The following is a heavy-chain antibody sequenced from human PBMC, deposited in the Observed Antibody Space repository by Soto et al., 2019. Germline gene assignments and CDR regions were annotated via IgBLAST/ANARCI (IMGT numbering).Heavy chain of an antibody. CDR2: FYSGGST. Sequence: GGSLRLSCAASGFTFSSNYMSWVRQAPGKGLEWVSVFYSGGSTYYAESVKGRFTISRDNSKNTLYLQMNSLRAEDAAVYYCARAPITAAGTATNWGQGTLVTVSS. CDR1: GFTFSSNY. J-gene: IGHJ4*02. CDR3: ARAPITAAGTATN. D-gene: IGHD6-13*01. V-gene: IGHV3-66*01.